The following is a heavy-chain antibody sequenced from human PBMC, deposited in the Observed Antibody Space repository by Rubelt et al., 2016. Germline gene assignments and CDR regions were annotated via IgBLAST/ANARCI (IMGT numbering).Heavy chain of an antibody. V-gene: IGHV3-21*01. J-gene: IGHJ4*02. CDR1: GFSFSISG. Sequence: GSGGGLVQPGGSLRLSCAASGFSFSISGMNWVRQAPGKGLEWVSSISSSSDYIYYADSVKGRFTISRDNAKNTLYLQMNSLRAEDTAVYYCASVLAGGTRSFDYWGQGTLVTVSS. CDR2: ISSSSDYI. CDR3: ASVLAGGTRSFDY. D-gene: IGHD1-26*01.